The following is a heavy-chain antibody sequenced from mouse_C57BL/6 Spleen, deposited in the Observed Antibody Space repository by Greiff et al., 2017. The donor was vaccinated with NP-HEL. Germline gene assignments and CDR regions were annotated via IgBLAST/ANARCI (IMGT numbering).Heavy chain of an antibody. J-gene: IGHJ2*01. CDR2: IDPEDGDT. Sequence: VQLQQSGAELVRPGASVKLSCTASGFNIKDYYMHWVKQRPEQGLEWIGRIDPEDGDTEYAPKFQGKATMTADTSSNTAYLQLSSLTSEDTAVYYCTTDYYGRGGYFDYWGQGTTLTVSS. V-gene: IGHV14-1*01. CDR3: TTDYYGRGGYFDY. D-gene: IGHD1-1*01. CDR1: GFNIKDYY.